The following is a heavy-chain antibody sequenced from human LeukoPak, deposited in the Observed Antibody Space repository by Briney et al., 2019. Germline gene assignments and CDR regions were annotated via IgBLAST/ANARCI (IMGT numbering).Heavy chain of an antibody. Sequence: GGSLRLSCAASGFTVSSNYMSWARQAPGKGLEWVSVIYSGGSTYYADSVKGRFTISRDNSKNTLYLQMNSLRAEDTAVYSCARIKEYGFDIWGQGTMVTVSS. J-gene: IGHJ3*02. CDR3: ARIKEYGFDI. V-gene: IGHV3-66*01. CDR2: IYSGGST. CDR1: GFTVSSNY. D-gene: IGHD3-10*01.